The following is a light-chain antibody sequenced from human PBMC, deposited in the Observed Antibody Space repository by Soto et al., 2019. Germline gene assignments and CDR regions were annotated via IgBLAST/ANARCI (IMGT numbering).Light chain of an antibody. CDR2: EGS. CDR3: CSYAGSSTFEV. Sequence: QSALTQPASVSGSPGQSITISCTATSSDVGSYNLVSWYQQHPGKAPKLMIYEGSKRPSGVSNRFSGSKSVNTASLTISGLQAEDEADYYCCSYAGSSTFEVFGGGTKLTVL. V-gene: IGLV2-23*03. J-gene: IGLJ2*01. CDR1: SSDVGSYNL.